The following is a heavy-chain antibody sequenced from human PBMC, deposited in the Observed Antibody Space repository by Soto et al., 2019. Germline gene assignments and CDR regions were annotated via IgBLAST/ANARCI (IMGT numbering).Heavy chain of an antibody. CDR2: ISWNSGSI. J-gene: IGHJ6*02. V-gene: IGHV3-9*01. Sequence: EVQLVESGGGLVQPGRSLRLSCAASGFPFDEYAMHWVRQATGKGLEWVSGISWNSGSIGYADSVKGRLTISRDNAKNALYLQMNSLRAEDTALYYCAKVSTLGGWGVMDVWGQVTKVTVS. D-gene: IGHD3-16*01. CDR1: GFPFDEYA. CDR3: AKVSTLGGWGVMDV.